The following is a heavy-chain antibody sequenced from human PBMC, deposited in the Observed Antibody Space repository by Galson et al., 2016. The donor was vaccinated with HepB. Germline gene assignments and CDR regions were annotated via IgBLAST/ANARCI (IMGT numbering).Heavy chain of an antibody. Sequence: SLRLSCAVSGFNFSDFYMIWIRQAPGKGLEWISYISSRSSYTNYADSVKGRFTISRDNSKSTLYLQMNSLRAEDTAIYYCARSNYYYYYMDVWGKGTTVTVSS. CDR1: GFNFSDFY. V-gene: IGHV3-11*06. CDR3: ARSNYYYYYMDV. J-gene: IGHJ6*03. CDR2: ISSRSSYT.